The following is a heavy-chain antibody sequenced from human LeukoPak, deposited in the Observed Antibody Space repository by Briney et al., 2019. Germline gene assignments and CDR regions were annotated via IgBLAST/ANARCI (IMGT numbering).Heavy chain of an antibody. CDR1: GGTFSSYA. CDR2: IIPIFGTA. Sequence: SVKVSCKASGGTFSSYAISWVRQAPGQGLEWMGRIIPIFGTANYAQKFQGRVTITTDESTSTAYMELSSLRSEDTAVYYCARDLRTAMVRFDWFDPWGQGTLVTVSS. D-gene: IGHD5-18*01. V-gene: IGHV1-69*05. CDR3: ARDLRTAMVRFDWFDP. J-gene: IGHJ5*02.